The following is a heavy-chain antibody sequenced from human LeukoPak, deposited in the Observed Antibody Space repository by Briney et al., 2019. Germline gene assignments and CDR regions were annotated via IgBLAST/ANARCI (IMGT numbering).Heavy chain of an antibody. CDR3: ARDYHYYGSGSPQDY. J-gene: IGHJ4*02. CDR1: GFTFSSYA. V-gene: IGHV3-33*08. Sequence: GGSLRLSCAASGFTFSSYAMSWVRQAPGKGLEWVAVIWYDGSNKYYADSVKGRFTISRDNSKNTLYLQMNSLRAEDTAVYYCARDYHYYGSGSPQDYWGQGTLVTVSS. D-gene: IGHD3-10*01. CDR2: IWYDGSNK.